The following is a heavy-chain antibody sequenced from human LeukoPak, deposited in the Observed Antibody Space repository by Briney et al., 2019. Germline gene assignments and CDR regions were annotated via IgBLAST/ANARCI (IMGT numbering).Heavy chain of an antibody. D-gene: IGHD2-2*02. Sequence: PSETLSLTCTVSGGSISSSSYYWGWIRQPPGKGLEWIGSICYSGSTYYNPSLKSRVTISVDTSKTQFSLKLSSVTAADTAVYYCARAGASALGYCSSTSCYTNRFDPWGQGTLVTVSS. J-gene: IGHJ5*02. CDR1: GGSISSSSYY. CDR2: ICYSGST. CDR3: ARAGASALGYCSSTSCYTNRFDP. V-gene: IGHV4-39*01.